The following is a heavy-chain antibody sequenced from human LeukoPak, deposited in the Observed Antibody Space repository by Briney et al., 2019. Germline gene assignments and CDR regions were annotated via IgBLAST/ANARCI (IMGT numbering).Heavy chain of an antibody. CDR1: GYTFTSYD. Sequence: ASVKVSCKASGYTFTSYDINWVRQAPGQGLEWMGWMNPNSGNTGYAQKFQGRVTMTRNTSISTAYMELSSVTAADTAVYYCARGEGGYCSSTSCYFSRRLLLSPNWFDPWGQGTLVTVSS. V-gene: IGHV1-8*01. CDR3: ARGEGGYCSSTSCYFSRRLLLSPNWFDP. D-gene: IGHD2-2*01. J-gene: IGHJ5*02. CDR2: MNPNSGNT.